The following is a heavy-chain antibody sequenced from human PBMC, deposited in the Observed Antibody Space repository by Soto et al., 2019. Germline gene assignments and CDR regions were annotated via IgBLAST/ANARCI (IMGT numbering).Heavy chain of an antibody. CDR1: GFTVNNNY. J-gene: IGHJ4*02. V-gene: IGHV3-66*04. D-gene: IGHD2-21*02. Sequence: EVQLVESGGGLVKPGGSLRLSCAASGFTVNNNYMSWVRQAPGKGLEWVSIIYSGGSTYYADSVKGKFTISRDNSNNTMYLQMKSLRAEDTAVYYCARLGGDCGNFDSWGQGTLVTVSS. CDR3: ARLGGDCGNFDS. CDR2: IYSGGST.